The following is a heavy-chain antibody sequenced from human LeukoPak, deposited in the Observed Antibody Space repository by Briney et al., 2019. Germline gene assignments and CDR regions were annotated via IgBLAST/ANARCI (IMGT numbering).Heavy chain of an antibody. V-gene: IGHV1-69*13. CDR1: GGTFSSYA. J-gene: IGHJ4*02. CDR2: IIPIFGTA. CDR3: ARDQDSSGPYFDY. D-gene: IGHD3-22*01. Sequence: SVKVSCTASGGTFSSYAISWVRQAPGQGLEWMGGIIPIFGTANYAQKFQGRVTITADESTSTAYMELSSLRSEDTAVYYCARDQDSSGPYFDYWGQGTLVTVSS.